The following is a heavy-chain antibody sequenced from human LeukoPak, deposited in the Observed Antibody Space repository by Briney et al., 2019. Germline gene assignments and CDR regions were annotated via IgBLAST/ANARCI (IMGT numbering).Heavy chain of an antibody. CDR3: ASSHGDYGFTTPDY. D-gene: IGHD4-17*01. CDR2: FDPEDGET. V-gene: IGHV1-24*01. J-gene: IGHJ4*02. CDR1: GYTLTELS. Sequence: GASVKVSCKVSGYTLTELSMHWVRQAPGKGLEWMGGFDPEDGETIYAQKFQGRVTMTEDTSTDTAYMELSSLRSEDTAVYYCASSHGDYGFTTPDYWGQGTLVTVSS.